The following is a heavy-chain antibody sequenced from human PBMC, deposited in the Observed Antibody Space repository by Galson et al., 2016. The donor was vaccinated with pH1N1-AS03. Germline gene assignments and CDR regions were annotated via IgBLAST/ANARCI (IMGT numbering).Heavy chain of an antibody. D-gene: IGHD3-22*01. Sequence: SVKVSCKASGYTFTSHVVDWVRQAPGQSLEWMGWINTDTGYTKYSQKFQGRVTITKDTSATTAYMELNSLTSEDTAVHYCARNSSGGGGLDHWGQGTLVTVSS. V-gene: IGHV1-3*04. J-gene: IGHJ4*02. CDR3: ARNSSGGGGLDH. CDR1: GYTFTSHV. CDR2: INTDTGYT.